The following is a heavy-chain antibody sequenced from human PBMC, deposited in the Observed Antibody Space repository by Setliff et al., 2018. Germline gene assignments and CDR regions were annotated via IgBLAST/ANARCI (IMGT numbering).Heavy chain of an antibody. J-gene: IGHJ6*03. V-gene: IGHV4-34*01. CDR2: INHSGST. D-gene: IGHD3-10*01. CDR3: ARDRSTVIRGVTSFFYYYMDV. CDR1: GGSFSGYY. Sequence: PSETLSLTCAVYGGSFSGYYWSWIRQPPGKGLEWIGEINHSGSTNYNPSLKSRVTISVDTSKNQFSLKLRSVTAADTAVYYCARDRSTVIRGVTSFFYYYMDVWGGGTTVTVSS.